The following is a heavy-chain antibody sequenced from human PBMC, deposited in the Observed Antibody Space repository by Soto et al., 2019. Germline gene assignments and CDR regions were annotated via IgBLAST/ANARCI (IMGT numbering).Heavy chain of an antibody. Sequence: EVNLVESGGGLVKPGGSLRLSCAASGYSFKDAWMNWVRQAPGKGLEWVGRIKSIADGGTSESAPPVAGRFDISRDDSTFTLYLQMNSLQTEDTAVYYCTRRPKAGAVRVGPPDFWGRGTLVTVSA. CDR3: TRRPKAGAVRVGPPDF. J-gene: IGHJ4*02. V-gene: IGHV3-15*07. CDR1: GYSFKDAW. CDR2: IKSIADGGTS. D-gene: IGHD1-26*01.